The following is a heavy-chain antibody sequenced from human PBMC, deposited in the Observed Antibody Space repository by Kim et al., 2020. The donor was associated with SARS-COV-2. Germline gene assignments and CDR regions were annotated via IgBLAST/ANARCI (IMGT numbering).Heavy chain of an antibody. Sequence: GESLKISCKGSGYSFTSYWISWVRQMPGKGLEWMGRIDPSDSYTNYSPSFQGHVTISADKSISTAYLQWSSLKASDTAMYYCATQEMATMGAFDIWGQGTMVTVSS. CDR3: ATQEMATMGAFDI. CDR1: GYSFTSYW. CDR2: IDPSDSYT. D-gene: IGHD5-12*01. J-gene: IGHJ3*02. V-gene: IGHV5-10-1*01.